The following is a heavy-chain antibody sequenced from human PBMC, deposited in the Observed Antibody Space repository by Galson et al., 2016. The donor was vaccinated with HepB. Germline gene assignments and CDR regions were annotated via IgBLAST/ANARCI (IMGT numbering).Heavy chain of an antibody. D-gene: IGHD3-16*01. CDR3: DKHGGFDY. V-gene: IGHV3-23*01. J-gene: IGHJ4*02. CDR2: IPRSGDAT. Sequence: SLRLSCAASGFSFSNSGMSWVRQAPGRGLEWVSGIPRSGDATHYADFVKGRFTISRDNSQNTHYLYMNNLTAGDTAIYYCDKHGGFDYWGQGALVTVSS. CDR1: GFSFSNSG.